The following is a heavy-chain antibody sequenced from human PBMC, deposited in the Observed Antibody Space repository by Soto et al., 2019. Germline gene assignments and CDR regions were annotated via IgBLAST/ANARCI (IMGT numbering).Heavy chain of an antibody. V-gene: IGHV1-69*13. CDR1: GYTLTELS. CDR3: ARDGLRQLYFDY. D-gene: IGHD3-10*01. J-gene: IGHJ4*02. Sequence: QVQLVQSGAEVKKPGASVKVSCKVSGYTLTELSMHWVRQAPGQGLEWMGGIIPIFGTANYAQKFQGRVTITADESTSTAYMELSSLRSEDTAVYYCARDGLRQLYFDYWGQGTLVTVSS. CDR2: IIPIFGTA.